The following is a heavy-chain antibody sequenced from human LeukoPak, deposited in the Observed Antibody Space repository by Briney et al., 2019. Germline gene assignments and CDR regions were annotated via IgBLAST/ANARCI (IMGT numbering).Heavy chain of an antibody. D-gene: IGHD3-3*01. CDR2: ISWNSGSI. CDR1: GFTFEDYA. J-gene: IGHJ5*02. Sequence: GGSLRLSCAASGFTFEDYAMHWVRQAPGKGLEWVSGISWNSGSIGYADSVKGRFTISRDNAKNSLYLQMNSLRAEDTALYYCAKAPIFGVVGNNWFDPWGQGTLDTVSS. V-gene: IGHV3-9*01. CDR3: AKAPIFGVVGNNWFDP.